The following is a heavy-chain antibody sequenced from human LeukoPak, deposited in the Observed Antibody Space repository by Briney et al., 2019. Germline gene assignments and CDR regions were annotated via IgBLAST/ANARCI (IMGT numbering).Heavy chain of an antibody. CDR1: GYTFTNYA. CDR2: ISAYDGST. J-gene: IGHJ4*02. Sequence: ASVKVSCKASGYTFTNYAITWVRQAPGQGLEWMGWISAYDGSTNYAQKFQGRVTMTTDPSTSTAYMELRSLRSDDTAVYYCARDFKIYWGQGTLVTVSS. V-gene: IGHV1-18*01. CDR3: ARDFKIY.